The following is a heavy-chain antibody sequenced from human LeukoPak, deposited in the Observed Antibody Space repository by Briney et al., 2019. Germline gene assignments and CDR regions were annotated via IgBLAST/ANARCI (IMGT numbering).Heavy chain of an antibody. CDR3: AKVAKYYYGSETYYFFEH. J-gene: IGHJ4*02. D-gene: IGHD3-10*01. CDR1: GFTFTTYW. V-gene: IGHV3-7*01. CDR2: INQDGTEK. Sequence: PGGSLRLSCAASGFTFTTYWMSWVRQALGKGLEWVANINQDGTEKFYVDSVKGRFTISRDNAKNSLYLQMNSLRVEDTAVYYCAKVAKYYYGSETYYFFEHWGQGTPVTASS.